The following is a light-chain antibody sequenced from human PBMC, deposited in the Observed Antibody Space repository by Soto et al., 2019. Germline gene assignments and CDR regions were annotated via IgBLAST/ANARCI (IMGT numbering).Light chain of an antibody. J-gene: IGKJ1*01. Sequence: ELVMTQSPATLSVSPGERATLSCRASQSVGSNLAWYQQKPGQAPRLLIYGASTRATGIPARFSGSGSGTEFTLTISSLQSEDFAVYYCQQYSNWPPGTFGQGTKVEIK. CDR2: GAS. CDR1: QSVGSN. CDR3: QQYSNWPPGT. V-gene: IGKV3-15*01.